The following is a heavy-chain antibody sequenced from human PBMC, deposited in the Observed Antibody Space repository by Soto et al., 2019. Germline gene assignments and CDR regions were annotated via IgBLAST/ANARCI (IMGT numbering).Heavy chain of an antibody. J-gene: IGHJ6*02. CDR3: ARVLYYGSGSYSPYGMDV. Sequence: QVQLVQSGAEVKKPGSSVKVSCKTSGVSFNNNGIGWVRQAPGHGLEWMGGVSPPFRTPNYARKFQGRNSITADASTGTVNMELSSLTSEDTAQYYCARVLYYGSGSYSPYGMDVWGQGTTVTVSS. CDR1: GVSFNNNG. V-gene: IGHV1-69*01. D-gene: IGHD3-10*01. CDR2: VSPPFRTP.